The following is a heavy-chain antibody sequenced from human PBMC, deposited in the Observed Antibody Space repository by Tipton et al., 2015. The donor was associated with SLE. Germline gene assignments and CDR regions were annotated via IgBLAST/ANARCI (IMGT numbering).Heavy chain of an antibody. CDR3: VRGPKDV. J-gene: IGHJ6*02. V-gene: IGHV4-39*07. Sequence: TLSLTCTVSGGSISSSGYDWGWIRQPPGKGLEWIGSFYHSGSTYYNPSLKSRVTISVDTSRNQISLKLSSVSAADTAVYYCVRGPKDVWGQGTTVTVSS. CDR1: GGSISSSGYD. CDR2: FYHSGST.